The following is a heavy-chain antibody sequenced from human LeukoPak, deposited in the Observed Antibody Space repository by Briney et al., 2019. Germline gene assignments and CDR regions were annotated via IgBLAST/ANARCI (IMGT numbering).Heavy chain of an antibody. V-gene: IGHV3-7*03. D-gene: IGHD1-26*01. CDR1: GFTFSSYW. J-gene: IGHJ4*02. Sequence: GGSLRLSCEASGFTFSSYWMSWVGQAPGEGLEWVANIKQDGSEKYYVDSVKGRFTISRDNAKKSLYLQINSLRTEDTAVYYCATKSGTYTNYWGRRSLVTVSS. CDR2: IKQDGSEK. CDR3: ATKSGTYTNY.